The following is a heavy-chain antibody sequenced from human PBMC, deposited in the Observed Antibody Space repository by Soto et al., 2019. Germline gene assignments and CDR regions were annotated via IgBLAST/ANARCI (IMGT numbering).Heavy chain of an antibody. J-gene: IGHJ6*02. CDR1: GDSVSSNRAA. Sequence: SQTLALTGDISGDSVSSNRAAWNWIRQSPSRGLEWLGRTCYRSKWYNDYAVSMKSRITINPDTSKNQFSLQLNSVTPEDTAVYYCARGAYDLDVSGQGTTVIVSS. CDR2: TCYRSKWYN. V-gene: IGHV6-1*01. CDR3: ARGAYDLDV.